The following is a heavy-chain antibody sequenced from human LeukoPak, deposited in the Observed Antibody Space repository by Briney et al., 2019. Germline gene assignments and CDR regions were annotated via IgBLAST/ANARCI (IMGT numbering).Heavy chain of an antibody. CDR1: EFTFSSYA. J-gene: IGHJ6*02. D-gene: IGHD2/OR15-2a*01. CDR2: INVSGGST. V-gene: IGHV3-23*01. CDR3: AKYVSAKGPPYALDV. Sequence: GGSLRLSCAASEFTFSSYAMQWVRQAPGKGLEWVSGINVSGGSTWYADSVKGRFTISRDNSMNTLYLQMNSLRAEDTAVYYCAKYVSAKGPPYALDVWGQGTTVTVSS.